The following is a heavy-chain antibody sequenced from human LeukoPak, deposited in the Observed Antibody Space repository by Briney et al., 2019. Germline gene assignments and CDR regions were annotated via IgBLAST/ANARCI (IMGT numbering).Heavy chain of an antibody. CDR1: GGSISGSSYY. V-gene: IGHV4-39*07. CDR2: IYYSGST. D-gene: IGHD6-19*01. J-gene: IGHJ4*02. CDR3: ARVTHSSGRGY. Sequence: SETLSLTCTVSGGSISGSSYYWGWIRQPPGKGLEWIGSIYYSGSTYYNPSLKSRVTISVDTSKNQFSLKLSSVTAADTAVYYCARVTHSSGRGYWGQGTLVTVSS.